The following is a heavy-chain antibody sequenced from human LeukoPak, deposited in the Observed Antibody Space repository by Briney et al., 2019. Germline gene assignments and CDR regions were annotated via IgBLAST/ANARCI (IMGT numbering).Heavy chain of an antibody. V-gene: IGHV4-59*01. CDR2: IYYSGST. Sequence: PSETLSLTCTVSGGSISSYYWSWLRQPPGKGLEWIGYIYYSGSTNYNPSLKSRVTISVDTSKNQLSLTLSSVTAADTAVYYCARVDGPDSSGYPYDYWGQGTLVTVSS. D-gene: IGHD3-22*01. CDR1: GGSISSYY. J-gene: IGHJ4*02. CDR3: ARVDGPDSSGYPYDY.